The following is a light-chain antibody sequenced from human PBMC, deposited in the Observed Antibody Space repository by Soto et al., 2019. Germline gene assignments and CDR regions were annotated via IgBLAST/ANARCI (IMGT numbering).Light chain of an antibody. CDR1: AGAVTSAYY. CDR3: LLYYGGAQVL. CDR2: STS. J-gene: IGLJ2*01. V-gene: IGLV7-43*01. Sequence: QSVVTQEPSLTVSPGGTVTLTCASSAGAVTSAYYTNWLQQKPGQAPRALIYSTSEKHSWTPARFSGSLLGGKAALTLSAAQTEDEADYSCLLYYGGAQVLFGGGTKLTVL.